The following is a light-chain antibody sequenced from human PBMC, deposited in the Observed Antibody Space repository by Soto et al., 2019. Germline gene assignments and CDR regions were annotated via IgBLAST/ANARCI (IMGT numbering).Light chain of an antibody. J-gene: IGKJ5*01. Sequence: EIVLTQSPGTLSLSPGERATLSCRASQSVSSSFLAWYQQKPGQAPRLLIYGASSRATGIPDRFSGSGSGTGFTLTISRLEPEDFAVYYCQQYGSSLEITFGQGTRLEIK. CDR2: GAS. CDR1: QSVSSSF. V-gene: IGKV3-20*01. CDR3: QQYGSSLEIT.